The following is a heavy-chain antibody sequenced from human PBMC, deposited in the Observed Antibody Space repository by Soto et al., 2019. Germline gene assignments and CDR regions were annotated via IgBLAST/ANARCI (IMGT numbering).Heavy chain of an antibody. D-gene: IGHD6-13*01. Sequence: GGSLRLSCAASGFTFSSYWMSWVRQAPGKGLEWVANIKQDGSEKYYVDSLKGRFTISRDNANNSLYLQMNSLRAEDTAVYYCAREMYSSSWYFFDYWGQGTLVTVSS. CDR1: GFTFSSYW. CDR3: AREMYSSSWYFFDY. V-gene: IGHV3-7*01. CDR2: IKQDGSEK. J-gene: IGHJ4*02.